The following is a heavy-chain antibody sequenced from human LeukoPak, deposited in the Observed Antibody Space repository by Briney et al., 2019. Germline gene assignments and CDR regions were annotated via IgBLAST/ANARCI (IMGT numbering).Heavy chain of an antibody. Sequence: QTGGSLRLSCAASGFTFSSYGMHWVRQAPGKGLEWVAVISYDGSNKYYADSVKGRFTISRDNSKNTLYLQMNSLRSEDTAVYYCGRWRTRFDPWGQGTLVIVSS. CDR1: GFTFSSYG. J-gene: IGHJ5*02. D-gene: IGHD1-1*01. V-gene: IGHV3-30*03. CDR2: ISYDGSNK. CDR3: GRWRTRFDP.